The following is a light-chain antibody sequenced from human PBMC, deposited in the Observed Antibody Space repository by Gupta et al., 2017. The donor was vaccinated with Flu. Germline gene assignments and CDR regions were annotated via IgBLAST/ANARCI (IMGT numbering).Light chain of an antibody. J-gene: IGLJ3*02. V-gene: IGLV2-14*01. CDR3: SSCAHTSTRV. Sequence: IFEVTHRPSGVSVRFSVSKSGNTASLTISGLQTEDEAEYYCSSCAHTSTRVFGGGTKVTVL. CDR2: EVT.